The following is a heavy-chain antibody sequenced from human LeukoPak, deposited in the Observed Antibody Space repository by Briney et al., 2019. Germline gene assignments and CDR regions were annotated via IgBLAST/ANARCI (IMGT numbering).Heavy chain of an antibody. Sequence: ASVKVSCKASGYTFTSYGISWVRQAPGQGLEWMGWINPNSGGTNYAQKFQGRVTMTRDTSISTAYMELSRLRSDDTAVYYCARALEARDDAFDIWGQGTMVTVSS. J-gene: IGHJ3*02. CDR1: GYTFTSYG. D-gene: IGHD3-3*01. V-gene: IGHV1-2*02. CDR3: ARALEARDDAFDI. CDR2: INPNSGGT.